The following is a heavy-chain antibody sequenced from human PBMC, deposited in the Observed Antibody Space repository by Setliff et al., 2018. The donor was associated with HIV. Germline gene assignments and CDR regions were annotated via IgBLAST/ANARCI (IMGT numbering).Heavy chain of an antibody. V-gene: IGHV4-38-2*01. CDR2: IYHSGST. Sequence: PSETLSLTCAVSGYSISSGYYWGWIRQPPGKGLEWIGSIYHSGSTYYNPSLKSRVTISIDTSKNQFSLNLTSVTAADTAVYYCARQAWHYDRDGYFIDYWGQGMLVTVSS. J-gene: IGHJ4*02. CDR3: ARQAWHYDRDGYFIDY. D-gene: IGHD3-22*01. CDR1: GYSISSGYY.